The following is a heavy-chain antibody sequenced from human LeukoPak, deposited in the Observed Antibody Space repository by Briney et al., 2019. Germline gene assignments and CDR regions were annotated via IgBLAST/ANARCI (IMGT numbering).Heavy chain of an antibody. V-gene: IGHV4-39*01. J-gene: IGHJ1*01. CDR2: IYYSGST. CDR1: GGSISSSSYY. Sequence: SETLSLTCTVSGGSISSSSYYWGWIRQPPGKGLEWIGSIYYSGSTYYNPSLKSRVTISVDTSKNQFSLKLSSVTAADTAVYFCARHSSFRGYFQLWGQGTLVTVSS. D-gene: IGHD3-10*01. CDR3: ARHSSFRGYFQL.